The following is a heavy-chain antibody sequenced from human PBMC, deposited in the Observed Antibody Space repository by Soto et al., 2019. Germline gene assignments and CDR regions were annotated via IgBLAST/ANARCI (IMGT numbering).Heavy chain of an antibody. V-gene: IGHV1-2*02. Sequence: QVQLVQSGAEVKKPGASVKVSCKASGYTFTGHYIHWVRQAPEQGPEWMGEIGPETGATRYAQKFQGRVTMTRDMSITTVYMELSRLRSDDTAVYYCVTSRVSIAVAGETEYYFDYWGQGTLVTVSS. CDR2: IGPETGAT. CDR1: GYTFTGHY. CDR3: VTSRVSIAVAGETEYYFDY. J-gene: IGHJ4*02. D-gene: IGHD6-19*01.